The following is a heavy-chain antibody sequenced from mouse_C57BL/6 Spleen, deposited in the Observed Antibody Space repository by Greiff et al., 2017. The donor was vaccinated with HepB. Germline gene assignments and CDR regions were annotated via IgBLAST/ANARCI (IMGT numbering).Heavy chain of an antibody. CDR3: ARSSLYYGSSYGYFDY. Sequence: QVQLKQSGAELVKPGASVKISCKASGYAFSSYWMNWVKQRPGKGLEWIGQIYPGDGDTNYNGKFKGKATLTADKSSSTAYMQLSSLTSEDSAVYFCARSSLYYGSSYGYFDYWGQSTTLTVSS. D-gene: IGHD1-1*01. J-gene: IGHJ2*01. CDR2: IYPGDGDT. CDR1: GYAFSSYW. V-gene: IGHV1-80*01.